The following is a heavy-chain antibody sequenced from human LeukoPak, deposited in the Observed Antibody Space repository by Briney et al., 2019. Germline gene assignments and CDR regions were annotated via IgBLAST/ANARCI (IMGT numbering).Heavy chain of an antibody. Sequence: GGSLRLSCAASGVTFDDYGMSWVRQAPGKGLEWVSGINWNGDSTSYGDSVKGRFTTSRDNAKNSLYLQMNSLRAEDTALYYCARNLTGTLDYWAREPWSPSPQ. J-gene: IGHJ4*02. CDR3: ARNLTGTLDY. V-gene: IGHV3-20*04. CDR2: INWNGDST. D-gene: IGHD1-14*01. CDR1: GVTFDDYG.